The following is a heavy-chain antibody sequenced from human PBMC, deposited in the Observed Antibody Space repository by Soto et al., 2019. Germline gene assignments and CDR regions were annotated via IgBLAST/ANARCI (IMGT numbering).Heavy chain of an antibody. V-gene: IGHV2-5*02. CDR1: GFSLSTSGVG. CDR3: ARADSSSLFDP. J-gene: IGHJ5*02. D-gene: IGHD6-13*01. CDR2: IYWDDDK. Sequence: QITLKESGPTLVKPTQTLTLTCTFSGFSLSTSGVGVGWIREPPGKALEWLALIYWDDDKLYSPSLKSRLTITTDTSKHQVVLTMTNMDTVDTATYYCARADSSSLFDPWGQRTLVTVSS.